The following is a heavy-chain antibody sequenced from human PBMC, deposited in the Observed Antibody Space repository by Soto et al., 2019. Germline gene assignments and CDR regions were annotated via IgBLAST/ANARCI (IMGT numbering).Heavy chain of an antibody. CDR1: GFTFSSYA. J-gene: IGHJ4*02. CDR2: ISYDGSNK. Sequence: PGGSLRLSCAASGFTFSSYAMHWVRQAPGKGLEWVAVISYDGSNKYYADSVKGRFTISRDNSKNTLYLQMNSLRAEDTAVYYCAREMMSYRYFDYWGQGTLVTVSS. D-gene: IGHD1-26*01. V-gene: IGHV3-30-3*01. CDR3: AREMMSYRYFDY.